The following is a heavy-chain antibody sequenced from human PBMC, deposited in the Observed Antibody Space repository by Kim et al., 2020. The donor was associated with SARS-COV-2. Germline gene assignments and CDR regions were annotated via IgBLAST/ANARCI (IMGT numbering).Heavy chain of an antibody. V-gene: IGHV4-31*03. CDR3: ARVGSLGPPAASYWDFDL. Sequence: SETLSLTCTVSGGSISSGGYYWSWLRQHPGKGLEWIGYFYYSGSTYYNPSLKSRVTISVDTSKNQFSLKLSSVTAAATAVYYGARVGSLGPPAASYWDFDLWGRSTLVTVSS. CDR1: GGSISSGGYY. J-gene: IGHJ2*01. D-gene: IGHD3-16*01. CDR2: FYYSGST.